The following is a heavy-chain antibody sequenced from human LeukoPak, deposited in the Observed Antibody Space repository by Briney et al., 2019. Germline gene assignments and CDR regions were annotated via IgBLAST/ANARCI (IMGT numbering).Heavy chain of an antibody. CDR3: ARVGQYSGFHANWFDP. Sequence: SETLSLTCAVYGGSFSGYYWSWIRQPPGKGLEWIGEINHSGSTNYNPSLKSRVTISVDTSKNQFSLKLSSVTAADTAVYYCARVGQYSGFHANWFDPWGQGTLVTVSS. J-gene: IGHJ5*02. D-gene: IGHD5-18*01. CDR1: GGSFSGYY. CDR2: INHSGST. V-gene: IGHV4-34*01.